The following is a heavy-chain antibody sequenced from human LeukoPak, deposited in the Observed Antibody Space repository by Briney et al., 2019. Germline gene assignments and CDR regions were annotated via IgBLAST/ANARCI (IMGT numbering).Heavy chain of an antibody. CDR1: GFTFSSYS. D-gene: IGHD6-19*01. CDR3: ARDRRSGYSSGWPRFDY. J-gene: IGHJ4*02. CDR2: ISSSSSYI. V-gene: IGHV3-21*01. Sequence: PGGSLRLSCAASGFTFSSYSMNWVSQAPGKGLEWVSSISSSSSYIYYADSVKGRFTISRDNAKNSLYLQMNSLRAEDTAVYYCARDRRSGYSSGWPRFDYWGQGTLVTVSS.